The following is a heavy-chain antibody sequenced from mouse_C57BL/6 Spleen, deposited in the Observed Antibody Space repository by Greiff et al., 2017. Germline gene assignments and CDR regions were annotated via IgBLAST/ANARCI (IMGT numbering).Heavy chain of an antibody. CDR3: ARRRETYYSNYVNAMDY. J-gene: IGHJ4*01. V-gene: IGHV1-55*01. CDR2: IYPGSGST. Sequence: QVQLQQPGAELVKPGASVKMSCKASGYTFTSYWITWVKQRPGQGLEWIGDIYPGSGSTNYNEKFKSKATLTVDTSSSPAYMQRSSLTSEDSAVYYSARRRETYYSNYVNAMDYWGQGTSVTVSS. CDR1: GYTFTSYW. D-gene: IGHD2-5*01.